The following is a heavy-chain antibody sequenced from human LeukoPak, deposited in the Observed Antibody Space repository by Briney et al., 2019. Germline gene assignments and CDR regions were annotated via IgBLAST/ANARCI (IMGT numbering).Heavy chain of an antibody. D-gene: IGHD2-8*01. CDR3: ARGTRGYYFDY. J-gene: IGHJ4*02. CDR2: ISYDGSNK. Sequence: PGRSLRLSCAASGFTFSSYAMHWVRQAPGKGLEWVAVISYDGSNKYYADSVKGRFTISRDNPKNTLYLQMNSLRAEDTAVYYCARGTRGYYFDYWGQGTLVTVSS. V-gene: IGHV3-30-3*01. CDR1: GFTFSSYA.